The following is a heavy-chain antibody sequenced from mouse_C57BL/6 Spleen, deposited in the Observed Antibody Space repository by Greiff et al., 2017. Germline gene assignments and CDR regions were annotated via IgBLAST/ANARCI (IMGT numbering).Heavy chain of an antibody. D-gene: IGHD1-1*01. CDR1: GFTFTDYY. Sequence: EVQRVESGGGLVQPGGSLSLSCAASGFTFTDYYMSWVRQPPGKALEWLGFIRNKANGYTTEYSASVKGRFTISRDNSQSILYLQMNALRAEDSATYYCARYSYYGSEDYWGQGTTLTVSS. CDR3: ARYSYYGSEDY. V-gene: IGHV7-3*01. J-gene: IGHJ2*01. CDR2: IRNKANGYTT.